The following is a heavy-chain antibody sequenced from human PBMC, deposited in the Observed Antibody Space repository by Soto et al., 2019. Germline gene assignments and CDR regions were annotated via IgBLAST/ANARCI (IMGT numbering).Heavy chain of an antibody. CDR2: FDPEDGET. CDR1: GYTLTELS. Sequence: ASVKVSCKVSGYTLTELSMHWVRQAPGKGLEWMGGFDPEDGETIYAQKFQGRVTMTEDTSTDTAYMELSSLRSEDTAVYYCATETGQRSGDDFWSGSHYPPGDYYGMDVWGQGTTVTVS. J-gene: IGHJ6*02. CDR3: ATETGQRSGDDFWSGSHYPPGDYYGMDV. V-gene: IGHV1-24*01. D-gene: IGHD3-3*01.